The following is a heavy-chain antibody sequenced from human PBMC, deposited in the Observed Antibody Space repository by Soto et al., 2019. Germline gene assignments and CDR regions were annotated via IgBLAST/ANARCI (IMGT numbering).Heavy chain of an antibody. CDR3: AKDHRNRGWFDP. Sequence: GGSLRLYCAASGFTFSSYGMHWVRQAPGKGLEWVAVISYDGSNKYYADSVKGRFTISRDNSKNTLYLQMNSLRAEDTAVYYCAKDHRNRGWFDPWGQGTLVTVSS. J-gene: IGHJ5*02. CDR2: ISYDGSNK. CDR1: GFTFSSYG. V-gene: IGHV3-30*18.